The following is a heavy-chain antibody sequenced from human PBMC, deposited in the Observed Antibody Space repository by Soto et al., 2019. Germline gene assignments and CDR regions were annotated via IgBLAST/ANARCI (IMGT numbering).Heavy chain of an antibody. V-gene: IGHV4-59*01. Sequence: ASETLSLTCTVSGGSISSYYWSWIRQPPGKGLEWIGYIYYSGSTTYNPSLKSRVTISLHTSQNQFSLKLSSVTAADTAVYYCARGTRASYSGVEYYFDYWGQGTLVTVSS. CDR2: IYYSGST. J-gene: IGHJ4*02. D-gene: IGHD1-26*01. CDR3: ARGTRASYSGVEYYFDY. CDR1: GGSISSYY.